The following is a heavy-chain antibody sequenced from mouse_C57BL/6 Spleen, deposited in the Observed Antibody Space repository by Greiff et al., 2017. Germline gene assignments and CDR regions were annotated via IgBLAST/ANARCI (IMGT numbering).Heavy chain of an antibody. Sequence: VQLQQSGAELVRPGTSVKVSCKASGYAFTNYLIEWVKQRPGQGLEWIGVVNPGSGGTNYNEKFKGKATLTADKSSSTAYMQISSLTSEDSAVYFCARGTAQATAWFAYWGQGTLVTVSA. CDR2: VNPGSGGT. D-gene: IGHD3-2*02. J-gene: IGHJ3*01. V-gene: IGHV1-54*01. CDR1: GYAFTNYL. CDR3: ARGTAQATAWFAY.